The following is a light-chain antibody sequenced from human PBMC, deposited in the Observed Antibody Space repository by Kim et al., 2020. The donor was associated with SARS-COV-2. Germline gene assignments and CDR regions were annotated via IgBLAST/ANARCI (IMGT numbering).Light chain of an antibody. Sequence: QSVLTQPPSVSGTPGQRVTISYTGTSANIGAGYDVHWYQQLPGTAPKLLIYGNSNRPSVVPDRFSGSKSGTSASLAITGLQAEDEADYYCQSYDSSLNWVFGGGTQLTVL. CDR3: QSYDSSLNWV. V-gene: IGLV1-40*01. CDR1: SANIGAGYD. J-gene: IGLJ3*02. CDR2: GNS.